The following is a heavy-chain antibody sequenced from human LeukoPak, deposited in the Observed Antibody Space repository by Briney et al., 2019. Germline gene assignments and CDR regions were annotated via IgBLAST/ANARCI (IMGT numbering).Heavy chain of an antibody. CDR3: ARERLPGYCSSTNCYLEGLDAFDI. V-gene: IGHV1-46*01. D-gene: IGHD2-2*01. CDR1: GYTFTSYC. CDR2: INPSGGST. Sequence: GASVKVSCKASGYTFTSYCMHWVRQAPGQGLEWMGIINPSGGSTSYAQKFQGRVTMTRDTSTSTVYMELSSLRSEDTAVYYCARERLPGYCSSTNCYLEGLDAFDIWGQGTMVTVSS. J-gene: IGHJ3*02.